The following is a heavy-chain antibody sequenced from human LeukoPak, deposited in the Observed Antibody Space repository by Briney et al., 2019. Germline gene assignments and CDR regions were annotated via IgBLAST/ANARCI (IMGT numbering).Heavy chain of an antibody. CDR3: ARDVGGYSSGWFDY. CDR1: GFIVSSNY. CDR2: IYSDGRT. V-gene: IGHV3-53*01. Sequence: GGSLRLSCAASGFIVSSNYMSWVRQPPGKGLEWVSVIYSDGRTYYADSVKGRFTISSDNSKNTLYLQMNSLRVEDTAVYYCARDVGGYSSGWFDYWGQGALVTVSS. J-gene: IGHJ4*02. D-gene: IGHD6-19*01.